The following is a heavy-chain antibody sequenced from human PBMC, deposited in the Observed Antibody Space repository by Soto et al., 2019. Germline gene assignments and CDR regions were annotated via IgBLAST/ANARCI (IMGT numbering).Heavy chain of an antibody. D-gene: IGHD6-19*01. CDR2: TSPRGETL. Sequence: PGGYMRLSCVASGFSLANYPMNWVRQTSGEGLEWISYTSPRGETLYYAESVEGRFTISRDNGRNSLFLQMNSLRDEDTALYFCANGPHTNVGWPYYGDSWGQGPPVTVPS. V-gene: IGHV3-48*02. J-gene: IGHJ4*02. CDR3: ANGPHTNVGWPYYGDS. CDR1: GFSLANYP.